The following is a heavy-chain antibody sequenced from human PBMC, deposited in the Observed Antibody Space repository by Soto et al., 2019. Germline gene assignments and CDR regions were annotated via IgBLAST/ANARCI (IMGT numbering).Heavy chain of an antibody. CDR1: GDSVSSSSVT. D-gene: IGHD2-2*02. CDR2: TYYRSKWYS. Sequence: SQTLSRTCAISGDSVSSSSVTWNWIRQSPSRGLEWLGRTYYRSKWYSDYAVSVKSRITINPDTSKNQFSLQLNSVTPEDTAVYYCARYTNACYLDNWGQGTRVTVSS. CDR3: ARYTNACYLDN. V-gene: IGHV6-1*01. J-gene: IGHJ4*02.